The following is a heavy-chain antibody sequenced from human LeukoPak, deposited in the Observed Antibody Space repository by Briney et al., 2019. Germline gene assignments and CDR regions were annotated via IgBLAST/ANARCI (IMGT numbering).Heavy chain of an antibody. Sequence: GGSLRLSCTASGSTFSRCAMGWVRQSPGKGLEWVAGIGGSDGRTYYADPVKGRFNISRDNFKNSLYLQLNSLRSEDTAIYYCVKDANYFDSGSYMVPFDSWGQGTLVTVSS. CDR2: IGGSDGRT. V-gene: IGHV3-23*01. CDR3: VKDANYFDSGSYMVPFDS. J-gene: IGHJ4*02. CDR1: GSTFSRCA. D-gene: IGHD3-22*01.